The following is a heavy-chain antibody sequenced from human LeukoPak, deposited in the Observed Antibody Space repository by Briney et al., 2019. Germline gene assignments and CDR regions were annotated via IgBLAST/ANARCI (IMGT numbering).Heavy chain of an antibody. Sequence: PGGSLRLSCAASGFTFSNAWMNWVRQAPGKGLEWVANIRQDGGTKYYVDSVKGRFTISRDNAMNSLYLQMNNLRAEDTAIYYCARSLPYGTTWYGRSDFWGQGTLVTVSS. V-gene: IGHV3-7*03. CDR2: IRQDGGTK. D-gene: IGHD6-13*01. CDR3: ARSLPYGTTWYGRSDF. CDR1: GFTFSNAW. J-gene: IGHJ4*02.